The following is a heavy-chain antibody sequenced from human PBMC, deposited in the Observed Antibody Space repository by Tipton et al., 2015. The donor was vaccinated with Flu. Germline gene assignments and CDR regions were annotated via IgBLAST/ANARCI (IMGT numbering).Heavy chain of an antibody. CDR1: GFTFASHG. Sequence: RSLRLSCVASGFTFASHGMYWVRQAPGKGLQWVAVTGYDGSQTTYVDSVKGRFSISRDNSKDTLFLQMNDLRAEDTAIYYCAKDFGVGSPVWGWFDSWGLGTLVTVSS. V-gene: IGHV3-33*04. J-gene: IGHJ5*01. CDR2: TGYDGSQT. D-gene: IGHD3-16*01. CDR3: AKDFGVGSPVWGWFDS.